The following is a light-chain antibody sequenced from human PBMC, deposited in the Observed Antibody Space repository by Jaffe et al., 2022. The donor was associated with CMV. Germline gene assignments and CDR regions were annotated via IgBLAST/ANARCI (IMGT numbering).Light chain of an antibody. J-gene: IGKJ2*01. V-gene: IGKV3-15*01. CDR3: QQFNNWPPYT. CDR2: DAS. Sequence: EIVMTQSPATLSVSPKERATLSCRASQSISSNLAWYQQKPGQAPRLLIYDASTRATGIPARFSGSGSGTEFTLTISSLQSEDFAVYYCQQFNNWPPYTFGQGTKLEIK. CDR1: QSISSN.